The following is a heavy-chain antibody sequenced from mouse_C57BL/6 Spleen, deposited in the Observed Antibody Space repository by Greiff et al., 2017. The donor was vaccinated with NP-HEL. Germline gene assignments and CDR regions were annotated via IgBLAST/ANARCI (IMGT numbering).Heavy chain of an antibody. Sequence: VKLVESGPGLVAPSQSLSITCTVSGFSLTSYAISWVRQPPGKGLEWLGVIWTGGGTNYNSALKSRLSISKDNSKSQVFLKMNRLQTDDTARYYCAITDGYFFAYWGQGTLVTVSA. D-gene: IGHD2-3*01. CDR1: GFSLTSYA. CDR2: IWTGGGT. V-gene: IGHV2-9-1*01. J-gene: IGHJ3*01. CDR3: AITDGYFFAY.